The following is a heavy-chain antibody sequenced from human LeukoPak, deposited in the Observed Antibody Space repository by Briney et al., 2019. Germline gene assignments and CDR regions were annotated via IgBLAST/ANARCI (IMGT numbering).Heavy chain of an antibody. J-gene: IGHJ4*02. CDR3: ATTERIQLWLSLIKIDY. CDR2: INPNSGGT. V-gene: IGHV1-2*06. CDR1: GYTFTGYY. D-gene: IGHD5-18*01. Sequence: GASVKVSCKASGYTFTGYYMHWVRQAPGQGLEWMGRINPNSGGTNYAQKFQGRVTMTRDTSISTAYMELSRLRSDDTAVYYCATTERIQLWLSLIKIDYWGQGTLVTVSS.